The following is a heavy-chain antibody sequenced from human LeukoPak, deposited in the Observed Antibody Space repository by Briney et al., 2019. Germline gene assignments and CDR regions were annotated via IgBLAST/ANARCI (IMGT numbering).Heavy chain of an antibody. V-gene: IGHV4-31*03. CDR3: ARSGATTVTTFDY. CDR1: GGSISSGGYY. Sequence: SQTLSLTCTVSGGSISSGGYYWSWLRLHPGKGLEWIGYIYYSGSTYYNPSLKSRVTISVDTSKNQFSLKLSSVTAADTAVYYCARSGATTVTTFDYWGQGTLVTVSS. D-gene: IGHD4-11*01. J-gene: IGHJ4*02. CDR2: IYYSGST.